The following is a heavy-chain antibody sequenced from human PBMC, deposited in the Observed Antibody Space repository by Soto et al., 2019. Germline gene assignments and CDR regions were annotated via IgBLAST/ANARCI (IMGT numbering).Heavy chain of an antibody. V-gene: IGHV3-23*01. CDR1: GFTFDRYV. J-gene: IGHJ4*02. Sequence: GGSLRLSCAASGFTFDRYVMSWVRQDPAKGLEWFSAIAGRGGDTYYADSVKGRFTISRDNSNNMLYLQMNSLRAEDTAIYFCAKGSADRRPYYFDSWGQGTLVTVSS. CDR3: AKGSADRRPYYFDS. D-gene: IGHD3-22*01. CDR2: IAGRGGDT.